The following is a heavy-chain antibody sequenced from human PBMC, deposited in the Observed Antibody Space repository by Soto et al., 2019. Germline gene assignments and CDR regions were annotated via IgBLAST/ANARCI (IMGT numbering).Heavy chain of an antibody. Sequence: ASVKVSCKASGYTFTSYGISWVRQAPGQGLEWMGWISAYNGNTNYAQKLQGRVTMTTDTSTSTAYMELRSLRSDDTAVYYCARERYYYDSSGYYTNYYYYGMDVWGQGTTVTV. V-gene: IGHV1-18*04. J-gene: IGHJ6*02. CDR2: ISAYNGNT. D-gene: IGHD3-22*01. CDR3: ARERYYYDSSGYYTNYYYYGMDV. CDR1: GYTFTSYG.